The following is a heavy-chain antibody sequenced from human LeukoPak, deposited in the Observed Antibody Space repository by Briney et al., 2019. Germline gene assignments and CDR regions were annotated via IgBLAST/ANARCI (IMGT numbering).Heavy chain of an antibody. CDR1: GFTFSSYA. J-gene: IGHJ4*02. CDR2: ISYDGSNK. V-gene: IGHV3-30*04. D-gene: IGHD1-26*01. Sequence: GGSLRLSCAASGFTFSSYAMHWVRQAPGKGLEWVAVISYDGSNKYYAASVKGRFTISRDNAKNTLYLQMNSLRAEDTAVYYCAKDPALGATVYDYWGQGTLVTVSS. CDR3: AKDPALGATVYDY.